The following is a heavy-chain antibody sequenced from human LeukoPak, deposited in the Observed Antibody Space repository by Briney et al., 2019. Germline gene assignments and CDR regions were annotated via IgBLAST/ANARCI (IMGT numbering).Heavy chain of an antibody. V-gene: IGHV4-61*02. CDR2: IFTSGAN. D-gene: IGHD3-10*01. J-gene: IGHJ2*01. CDR1: GGSVSNTRYC. CDR3: ARDVGPSVARGFRNYWYFDL. Sequence: SETLSLTCTVSGGSVSNTRYCWRWVRQPGGGGLEWIARIFTSGANNYNPSLKSRVTISMDTSKNQFSLQLNSLTAADTAVYFCARDVGPSVARGFRNYWYFDLWGRGTLVTVSS.